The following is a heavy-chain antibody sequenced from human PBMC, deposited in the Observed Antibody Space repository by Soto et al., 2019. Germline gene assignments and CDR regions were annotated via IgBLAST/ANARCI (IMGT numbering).Heavy chain of an antibody. CDR1: GFSLSTSGVG. Sequence: QITLKESGPTLVKPTQTLTLTCTFSGFSLSTSGVGVGWIRQPPGKALEWLALIYWDDDKRYSPSLKSRLTSTQDTSKNQVVLTMTNMHPVDTATYYCAHSYCSGGSCYSFDYWGQGTLVTVSS. J-gene: IGHJ4*02. D-gene: IGHD2-15*01. CDR2: IYWDDDK. V-gene: IGHV2-5*02. CDR3: AHSYCSGGSCYSFDY.